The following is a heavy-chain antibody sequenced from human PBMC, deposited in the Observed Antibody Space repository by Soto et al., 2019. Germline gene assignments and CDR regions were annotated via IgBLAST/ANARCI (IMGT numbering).Heavy chain of an antibody. V-gene: IGHV3-66*01. J-gene: IGHJ3*02. D-gene: IGHD2-2*01. CDR2: IYSGGST. CDR1: GFTFSSYG. CDR3: ARTADLGYCSSTSCYETDAFDI. Sequence: GGSLRLSCAASGFTFSSYGMSWVRQAPGKGLEWVSVIYSGGSTYYADSVKGRFTISRDNSKNTLYLQMNSLRAEDTAVYYCARTADLGYCSSTSCYETDAFDIWGQGTMVTVSS.